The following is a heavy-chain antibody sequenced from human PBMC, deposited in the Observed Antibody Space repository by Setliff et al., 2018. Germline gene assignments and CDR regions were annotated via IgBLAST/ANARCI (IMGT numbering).Heavy chain of an antibody. V-gene: IGHV7-4-1*02. Sequence: ASVKVSCKASGYSFSTYAMSWIRQAPGQGLEWMGWINTNTGNPSYAQGFTGRFVLSLDTSVSTAYLQISSPKPEDTAMYYCARAIRFATIVWKGDYYMDVWGKGTSVTVS. D-gene: IGHD3-16*02. CDR3: ARAIRFATIVWKGDYYMDV. CDR2: INTNTGNP. CDR1: GYSFSTYA. J-gene: IGHJ6*03.